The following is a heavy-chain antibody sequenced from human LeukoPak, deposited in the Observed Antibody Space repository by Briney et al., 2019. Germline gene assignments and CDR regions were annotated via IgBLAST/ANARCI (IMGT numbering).Heavy chain of an antibody. D-gene: IGHD6-19*01. Sequence: PSETLSLTCTVSGGSISTYYWSWIRQPAGKGLEWIGYIYYSGSTNYNPSLKSRVTISVDTSKNQFSLKLSSVTAADTAVYYCARGWSSGWYSGTKKYNWFDPWGQGTLVTVSS. CDR2: IYYSGST. CDR1: GGSISTYY. V-gene: IGHV4-59*01. CDR3: ARGWSSGWYSGTKKYNWFDP. J-gene: IGHJ5*02.